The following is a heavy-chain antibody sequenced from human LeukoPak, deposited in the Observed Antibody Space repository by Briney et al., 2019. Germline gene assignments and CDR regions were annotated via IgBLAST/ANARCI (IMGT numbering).Heavy chain of an antibody. V-gene: IGHV4-61*01. Sequence: PSETLSLTCTVSGGSVSSGSYYWSWIRQPPGKGLEWIGYIYYSGSTNYNPSLKSRVTISVDTSKNQFSLKLSSVTAADTAVYYRARERRRPWFGESDYWGQGTLVTVSS. CDR1: GGSVSSGSYY. CDR2: IYYSGST. D-gene: IGHD3-10*01. J-gene: IGHJ4*02. CDR3: ARERRRPWFGESDY.